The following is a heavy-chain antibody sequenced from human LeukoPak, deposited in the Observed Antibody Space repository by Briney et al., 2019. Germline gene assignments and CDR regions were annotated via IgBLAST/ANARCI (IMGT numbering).Heavy chain of an antibody. CDR2: IYYSGST. CDR3: ARGLYDAFDI. Sequence: SETLSLTCTVPGGSISSYYWSWIRQPPGKGLEWIGYIYYSGSTNYNPSLKSRVTISVDTSKNQFSLKLSSVTAADTAVYYCARGLYDAFDIWGQGTMVTVSS. D-gene: IGHD2-2*02. CDR1: GGSISSYY. J-gene: IGHJ3*02. V-gene: IGHV4-59*01.